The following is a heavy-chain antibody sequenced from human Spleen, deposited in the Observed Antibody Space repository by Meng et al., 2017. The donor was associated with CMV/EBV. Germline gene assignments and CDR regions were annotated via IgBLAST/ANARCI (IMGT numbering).Heavy chain of an antibody. CDR3: ARMQGGEGYFDY. CDR1: GGSFSGYY. Sequence: SETLSLTCAVYGGSFSGYYWAWIRQPPGKGLELIGNIYHSGRTYYNPSLKSRVTLSVDTSKNQFTLKVTSVTAADTAIYYCARMQGGEGYFDYWGRGTLVTVSS. D-gene: IGHD3-16*01. CDR2: IYHSGRT. J-gene: IGHJ4*01. V-gene: IGHV4-34*01.